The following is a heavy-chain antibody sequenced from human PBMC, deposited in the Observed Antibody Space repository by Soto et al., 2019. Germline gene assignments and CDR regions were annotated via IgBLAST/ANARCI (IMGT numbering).Heavy chain of an antibody. CDR2: INPNSGGT. CDR1: GYTFTGYY. CDR3: ARNGYSYDY. Sequence: ASVTVSRKSSGYTFTGYYINCVRQAPGQGLEWMGWINPNSGGTNYAQKFQGRVTMTRDTSISTAYMELSRLRSDDTAVYYCARNGYSYDYWGQGTLVTVSS. J-gene: IGHJ4*02. V-gene: IGHV1-2*02. D-gene: IGHD5-18*01.